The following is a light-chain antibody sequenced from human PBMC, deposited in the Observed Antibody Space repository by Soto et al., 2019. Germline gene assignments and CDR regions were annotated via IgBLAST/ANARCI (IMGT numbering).Light chain of an antibody. CDR3: QQSYSTHPWT. Sequence: DIQMTQSPSSLSASVGDRVTITCLASQSISSYLNWYQQKPGKAPKLLIYAASSLQSGVPSRFSGSGSGTDFTLTISSLQPEDFATYYCQQSYSTHPWTFGQGTTV. CDR1: QSISSY. V-gene: IGKV1-39*01. CDR2: AAS. J-gene: IGKJ1*01.